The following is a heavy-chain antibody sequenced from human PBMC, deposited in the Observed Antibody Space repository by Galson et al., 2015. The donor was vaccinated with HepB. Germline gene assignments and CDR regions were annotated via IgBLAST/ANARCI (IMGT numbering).Heavy chain of an antibody. CDR3: ARPTSIVVVPAAMVY. J-gene: IGHJ4*02. D-gene: IGHD2-2*01. V-gene: IGHV3-30-3*01. Sequence: SLRLSCAASGFTFSSYAMHWVRQAPGKGLEWVAVISYDESNKYYADSVKGRFTISRDNSKNTLYLQMNSLRAEDTAVYYCARPTSIVVVPAAMVYWGQGTLVTVSS. CDR1: GFTFSSYA. CDR2: ISYDESNK.